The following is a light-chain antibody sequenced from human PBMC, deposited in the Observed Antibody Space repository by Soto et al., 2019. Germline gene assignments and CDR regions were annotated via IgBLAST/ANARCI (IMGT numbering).Light chain of an antibody. V-gene: IGKV3-15*01. Sequence: EIVMTQSPATLSLSPGERATLSCRASQSVSSNLAWYQQKPGQAPRLLIYGASTRATGIPARFSGSGSGTEYTLTISSLQSEDDSVDVCQQYKNWPPSIPFGQGTRLEIK. CDR3: QQYKNWPPSIP. J-gene: IGKJ5*01. CDR1: QSVSSN. CDR2: GAS.